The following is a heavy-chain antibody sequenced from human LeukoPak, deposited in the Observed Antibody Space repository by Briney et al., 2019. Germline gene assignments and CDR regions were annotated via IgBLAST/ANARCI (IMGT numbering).Heavy chain of an antibody. J-gene: IGHJ6*02. D-gene: IGHD5-12*01. CDR1: GYTFTSHD. Sequence: GASVKVSCKASGYTFTSHDIDWVRQATGQGLEWMGWMNPNSGNTGYAQKFQGRVTMTRNTSISTAYMELSSLRSEDTAVYYCARDIVATIRPYYYYYGMEVWGQGTTVTVSS. CDR2: MNPNSGNT. V-gene: IGHV1-8*01. CDR3: ARDIVATIRPYYYYYGMEV.